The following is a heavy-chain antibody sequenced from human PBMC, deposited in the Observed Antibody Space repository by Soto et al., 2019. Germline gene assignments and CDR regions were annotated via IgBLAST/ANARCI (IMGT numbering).Heavy chain of an antibody. V-gene: IGHV2-5*02. CDR2: IYWDDDK. J-gene: IGHJ6*02. Sequence: QITLKESGPSLVKPTQTLTLTCTFSGFSLSTGGVGVGWIRQPPGKALEWLALIYWDDDKGYSPSLRSRLTVPKDTSKNQVVLTMTNMDPVDTATYYCAHSRCGGDCLQSYSSHYYYGMDVWGQGTTVTVSS. CDR3: AHSRCGGDCLQSYSSHYYYGMDV. D-gene: IGHD2-21*02. CDR1: GFSLSTGGVG.